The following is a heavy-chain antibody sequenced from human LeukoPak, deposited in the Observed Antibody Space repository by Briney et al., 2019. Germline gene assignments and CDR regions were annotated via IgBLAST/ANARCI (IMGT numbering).Heavy chain of an antibody. CDR1: GGTFSSYA. D-gene: IGHD2-21*02. CDR2: IIPIFGTA. J-gene: IGHJ4*02. V-gene: IGHV1-69*01. Sequence: EASVKVSCKASGGTFSSYAISWVRQAPGQGLEWMGGIIPIFGTANYAQKFQGRVTITADESTSTAYMELSSLRSADTAVYYCATSERNSNCGGDCYSNFFAYGGQGTLATVPS. CDR3: ATSERNSNCGGDCYSNFFAY.